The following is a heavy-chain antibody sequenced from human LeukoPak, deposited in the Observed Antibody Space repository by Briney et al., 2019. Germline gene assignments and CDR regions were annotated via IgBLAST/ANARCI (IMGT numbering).Heavy chain of an antibody. CDR2: ISDSGSI. V-gene: IGHV4-34*01. CDR1: GGSLSGYF. D-gene: IGHD6-6*01. CDR3: ARGSKGPRLLY. Sequence: SETLSLTCAAYGGSLSGYFWSWIRQPPGKGLEWIGEISDSGSINFNPSLKSRVTISVDTAKNQFSLKLNSVTAADTAVYYCARGSKGPRLLYWGQGSLVTVSS. J-gene: IGHJ4*02.